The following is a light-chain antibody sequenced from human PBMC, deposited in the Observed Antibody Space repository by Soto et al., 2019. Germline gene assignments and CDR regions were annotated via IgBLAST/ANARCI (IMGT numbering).Light chain of an antibody. Sequence: DIQMTQSPSSLSASVGDRLTITCRASQSISNYLNWYQQKPGKAPKLLIYDASNLETGVPSRFNGSGSGTDFTFTISSLQPEDIATYYCQQYDNLPLTFGGGTKVDIK. CDR2: DAS. CDR1: QSISNY. J-gene: IGKJ4*01. CDR3: QQYDNLPLT. V-gene: IGKV1-33*01.